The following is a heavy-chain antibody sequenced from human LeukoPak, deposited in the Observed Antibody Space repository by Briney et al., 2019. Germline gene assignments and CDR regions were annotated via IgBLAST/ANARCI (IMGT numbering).Heavy chain of an antibody. J-gene: IGHJ6*04. D-gene: IGHD3-10*02. V-gene: IGHV3-48*03. Sequence: GGSLRLSCAASGFTFSSYEMNWVRQAPGKGLEWVSYISSSGGTIYYADSVKGRFTIFRDNAKNSLYLQMNSLRAEDTAVYYCAELGITMIGGVWGKGTTVTISS. CDR2: ISSSGGTI. CDR1: GFTFSSYE. CDR3: AELGITMIGGV.